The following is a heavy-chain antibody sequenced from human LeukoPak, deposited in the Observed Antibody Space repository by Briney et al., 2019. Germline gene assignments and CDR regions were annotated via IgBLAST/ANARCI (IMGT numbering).Heavy chain of an antibody. Sequence: ASVNVSCKASGYTFTGYYIHWVRQAPGQGLEWMGWINPHSGGTNCAQKFQGGVTMTRDTSITTAYMELSSLRSDDTAVYYCARDVGEYCSSTNCYASHYWGQGTLVTVSS. CDR3: ARDVGEYCSSTNCYASHY. V-gene: IGHV1-2*02. CDR1: GYTFTGYY. D-gene: IGHD2-2*01. J-gene: IGHJ4*02. CDR2: INPHSGGT.